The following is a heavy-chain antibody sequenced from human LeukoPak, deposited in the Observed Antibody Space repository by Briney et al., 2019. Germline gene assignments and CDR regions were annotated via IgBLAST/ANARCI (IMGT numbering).Heavy chain of an antibody. Sequence: SETLSLTCAVYGGSFSDYYWSWIRQPPGKGLEWIGEINHSGSTRYNPSLKSRVTLSVDTSKNQFSLKVTSVTAADTAVYYCARVVRGVMGFEYWGQGFLVTVSS. CDR2: INHSGST. CDR1: GGSFSDYY. D-gene: IGHD3-10*01. V-gene: IGHV4-34*01. J-gene: IGHJ4*02. CDR3: ARVVRGVMGFEY.